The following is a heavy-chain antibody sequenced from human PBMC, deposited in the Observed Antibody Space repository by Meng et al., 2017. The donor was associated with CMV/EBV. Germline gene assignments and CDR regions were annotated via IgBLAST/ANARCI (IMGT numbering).Heavy chain of an antibody. Sequence: SGFTVSSNYMSWVRQAPGKGLEWVSVIYSCGSTYYADSVKGRFTISRDNSKNTLYLQMNSLRAEDTAVYYCASGYCSSTSCYTGIEQHWGQGTLVTVSS. D-gene: IGHD2-2*02. V-gene: IGHV3-66*03. CDR1: GFTVSSNY. J-gene: IGHJ1*01. CDR2: IYSCGST. CDR3: ASGYCSSTSCYTGIEQH.